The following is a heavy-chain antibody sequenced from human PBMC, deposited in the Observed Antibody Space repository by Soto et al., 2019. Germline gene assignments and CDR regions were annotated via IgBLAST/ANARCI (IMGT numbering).Heavy chain of an antibody. V-gene: IGHV1-18*01. CDR1: GYTFTRYG. Sequence: GASVKVSCKASGYTFTRYGISWVRQAPGQGLEWMGWISGYNGGTNYAQKFQDRVSMTIDTSTGTAYMELRSLTSDDTAIYYCAKNGQPPYYCYGLDVWGQGTKVTVSS. CDR3: AKNGQPPYYCYGLDV. J-gene: IGHJ6*02. D-gene: IGHD2-8*01. CDR2: ISGYNGGT.